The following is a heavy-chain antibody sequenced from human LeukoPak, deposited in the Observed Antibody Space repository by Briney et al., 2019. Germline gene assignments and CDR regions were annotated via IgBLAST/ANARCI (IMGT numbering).Heavy chain of an antibody. Sequence: SETLSLTCTVSGGSISSSSYYWGWIRQPPGKGLEWIGSIYYSGSTYYNPSLKSRVTISVDTSKNQFSLKLSSVTAADTAVYYCARESTNSNTIDYWGQGTLVTVSS. V-gene: IGHV4-39*07. CDR1: GGSISSSSYY. CDR3: ARESTNSNTIDY. J-gene: IGHJ4*02. CDR2: IYYSGST. D-gene: IGHD2-2*02.